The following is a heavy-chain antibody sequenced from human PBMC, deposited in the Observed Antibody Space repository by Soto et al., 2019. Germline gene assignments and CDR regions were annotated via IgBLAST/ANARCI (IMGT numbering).Heavy chain of an antibody. V-gene: IGHV4-31*03. CDR1: GGSISSGGYY. Sequence: QVQLQESGPGLVKPSQTLSLTCTVSGGSISSGGYYWSWIRQHPGKGLEWIGYIYYSGSTYYNPSLTSRVTISGDTSKNQFSLKLSSVTAADPAVYYCARVSQYYYYGMDVWGQGTTVTVSS. CDR3: ARVSQYYYYGMDV. CDR2: IYYSGST. J-gene: IGHJ6*02.